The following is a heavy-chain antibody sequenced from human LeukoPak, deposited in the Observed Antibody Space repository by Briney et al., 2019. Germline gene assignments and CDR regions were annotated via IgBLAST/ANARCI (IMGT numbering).Heavy chain of an antibody. V-gene: IGHV3-30*18. J-gene: IGHJ4*02. D-gene: IGHD3-22*01. CDR2: ISYDGSNK. CDR1: GFTFSSYG. Sequence: GGSLRLSCAASGFTFSSYGMHWVRQAPGKGLEWVALISYDGSNKYYADSVKGRFTISRDNSKNTLYLQVNSLRAEDTAVYYCAKDRTSYSDSSDYSTGFIAYWGQGTLVTVSS. CDR3: AKDRTSYSDSSDYSTGFIAY.